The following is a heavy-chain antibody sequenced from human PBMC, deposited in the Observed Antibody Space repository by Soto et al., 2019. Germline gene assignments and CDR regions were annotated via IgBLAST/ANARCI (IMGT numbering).Heavy chain of an antibody. CDR2: IRSKANSYAT. Sequence: SLGLSCAASGFTFSGSAMHWVRQASGKGLEWVGRIRSKANSYATAYAASVKGRFTISRDDSKNTAYLQMNSLKTEDTAVYYCTRNPSRYDILTGYYDYYGMDVWGQGTPVTVYS. CDR1: GFTFSGSA. CDR3: TRNPSRYDILTGYYDYYGMDV. J-gene: IGHJ6*02. V-gene: IGHV3-73*01. D-gene: IGHD3-9*01.